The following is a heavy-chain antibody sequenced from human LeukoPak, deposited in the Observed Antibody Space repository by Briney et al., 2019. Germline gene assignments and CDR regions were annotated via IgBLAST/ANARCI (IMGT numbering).Heavy chain of an antibody. V-gene: IGHV1-18*01. J-gene: IGHJ4*02. CDR1: VYTFTSYG. CDR2: ISAYNGNT. CDR3: ARDPGYCSSTSCLPGAPIDY. D-gene: IGHD2-2*01. Sequence: GASVKVSCKASVYTFTSYGISWVRQAPGQGLEWMGWISAYNGNTNYAQKLQGRVTMTTDSSTSTAYMELRSLRSDDTAVHYCARDPGYCSSTSCLPGAPIDYWGQGTLVTVSS.